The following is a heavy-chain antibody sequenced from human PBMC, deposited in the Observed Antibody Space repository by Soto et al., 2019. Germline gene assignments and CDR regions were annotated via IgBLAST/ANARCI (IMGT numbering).Heavy chain of an antibody. J-gene: IGHJ4*02. CDR1: GFSVSDSY. Sequence: SGGSLRLSCVASGFSVSDSYITWIRQAPGKGLEWISHISGSDNTIYYADSVKGRFTISRDNAKNSIDLQMSSLIGDDTALYYCARATYSGFGLDYWGQGTLVTVSS. V-gene: IGHV3-11*01. CDR2: ISGSDNTI. D-gene: IGHD5-12*01. CDR3: ARATYSGFGLDY.